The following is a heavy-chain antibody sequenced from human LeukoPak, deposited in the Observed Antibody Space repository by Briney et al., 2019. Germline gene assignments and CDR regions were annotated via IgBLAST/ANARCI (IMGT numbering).Heavy chain of an antibody. CDR1: GGSISSGGYY. J-gene: IGHJ5*02. Sequence: SETLSLTCTVSGGSISSGGYYWSWLRQHPGKGLEWIGYIYYSGSTYYNPSLKSRVTISVDTSKNQFSLKLSSVTATDTAVYYCARARGIVVVPAAMPGGIWFDPWGQGTLVTVSS. V-gene: IGHV4-31*03. D-gene: IGHD2-2*01. CDR2: IYYSGST. CDR3: ARARGIVVVPAAMPGGIWFDP.